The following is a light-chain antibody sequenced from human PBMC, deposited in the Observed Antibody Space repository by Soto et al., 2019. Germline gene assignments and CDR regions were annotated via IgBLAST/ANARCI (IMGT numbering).Light chain of an antibody. CDR1: QSISSY. V-gene: IGKV1-39*01. Sequence: DIQMTQSPSSLSASVGDRVTITCRASQSISSYLNWYQQKPGKAPKLLIYAASSLQSGVPSRFSGSGSGTDFTLTIRSLQPDDFATYYCQQSYSTPYPFGQGTKLEIK. J-gene: IGKJ2*01. CDR3: QQSYSTPYP. CDR2: AAS.